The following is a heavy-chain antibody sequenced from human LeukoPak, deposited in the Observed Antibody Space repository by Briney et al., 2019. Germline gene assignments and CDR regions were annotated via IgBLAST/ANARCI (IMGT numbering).Heavy chain of an antibody. D-gene: IGHD3-3*01. V-gene: IGHV4-34*01. CDR1: GGSFSGYY. CDR3: ARVDDFWSGYYTGLVDY. Sequence: ETLSLTCAVYGGSFSGYYWSWIRQPPGKGLEWIGEINHSGSTNYNPSLKSRVTISVDTSKNQFSLKLSSVTAADTAVYYCARVDDFWSGYYTGLVDYWGQGTLVTVSS. CDR2: INHSGST. J-gene: IGHJ4*02.